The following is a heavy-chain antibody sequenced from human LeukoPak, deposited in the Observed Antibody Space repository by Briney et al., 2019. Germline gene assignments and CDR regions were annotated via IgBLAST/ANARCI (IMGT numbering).Heavy chain of an antibody. V-gene: IGHV3-23*01. CDR2: STGSGGTT. Sequence: PGGSLRLSCAASGFTFSSYAMTWVRQAPGKGLEWVSASTGSGGTTYYADSVMGRFTISRDNSKNTLYLQMNSLRAEDTAVYYCARAYPAAAGRYFDYWGQGTLVTVSS. D-gene: IGHD6-13*01. CDR3: ARAYPAAAGRYFDY. CDR1: GFTFSSYA. J-gene: IGHJ4*02.